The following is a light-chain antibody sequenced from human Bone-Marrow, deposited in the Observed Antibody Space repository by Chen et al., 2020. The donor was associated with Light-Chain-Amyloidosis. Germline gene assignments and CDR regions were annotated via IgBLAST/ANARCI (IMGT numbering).Light chain of an antibody. V-gene: IGKV1-33*01. Sequence: DIQMTQSPSPLSASVGDTVTITCQASQDSSNSLNWYQHKPGKAPKRLVWEASNLETGVPSMFNGHGCMAVFSVTVRSIQPDDFATDSAQRYEYLYNFGQGTKLE. J-gene: IGKJ2*01. CDR1: QDSSNS. CDR3: QRYEYLYN. CDR2: EAS.